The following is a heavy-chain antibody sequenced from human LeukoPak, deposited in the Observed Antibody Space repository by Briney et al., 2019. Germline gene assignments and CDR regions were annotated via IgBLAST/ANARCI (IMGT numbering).Heavy chain of an antibody. J-gene: IGHJ4*02. Sequence: PGMSLRLSCAASGFTLNNFGMHWVRQAPGKGLEWVSVISYSGGVQFYADSVKGRFTISRDDSKNAVYLQMNSLRVEDTAIYYCARSPRDSRDWTGTLDYWGQGALVTVSP. CDR2: ISYSGGVQ. D-gene: IGHD3-22*01. CDR1: GFTLNNFG. V-gene: IGHV3-30*03. CDR3: ARSPRDSRDWTGTLDY.